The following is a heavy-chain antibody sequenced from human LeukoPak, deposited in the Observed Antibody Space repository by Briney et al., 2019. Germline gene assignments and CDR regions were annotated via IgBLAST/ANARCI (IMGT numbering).Heavy chain of an antibody. CDR3: ARDHCSTTSCYANYYYYMDV. J-gene: IGHJ6*03. Sequence: GGSLRLSCAASGFTFSSYAMHWVRQAPGKGLEGVAVISYDGSNKYYADSVKGRFTISRDNAKNSLYLQMNSLRAEDTAVYYCARDHCSTTSCYANYYYYMDVWGKGTTVTISS. CDR1: GFTFSSYA. D-gene: IGHD2-2*01. CDR2: ISYDGSNK. V-gene: IGHV3-30*04.